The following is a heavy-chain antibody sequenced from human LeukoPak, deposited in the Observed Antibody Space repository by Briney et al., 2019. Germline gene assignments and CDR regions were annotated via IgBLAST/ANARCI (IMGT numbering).Heavy chain of an antibody. D-gene: IGHD6-13*01. Sequence: GGSLRLSCAASGFTVSSNYMSWVRQAPGKGLEWVSVIYSGGSTYYADSVKGRFTISRDNSKNTLYLQMNSLRAEDTAVYYCARGYDSSWPFDYWGQGTLVTVSS. CDR2: IYSGGST. CDR3: ARGYDSSWPFDY. V-gene: IGHV3-53*01. CDR1: GFTVSSNY. J-gene: IGHJ4*02.